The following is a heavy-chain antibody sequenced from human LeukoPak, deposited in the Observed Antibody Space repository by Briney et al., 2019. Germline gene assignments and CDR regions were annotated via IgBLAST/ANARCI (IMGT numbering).Heavy chain of an antibody. CDR2: IYYSGST. CDR3: AREIYYGSGSYSGYYFDY. Sequence: PSETLSLTCTVSGGSISSYYWSWIRQPPGKGLEWIGYIYYSGSTNYNPSLKSRVTISVDTSKNQFSLKLSSVTAADTAVYYCAREIYYGSGSYSGYYFDYWGQGALVTVSS. D-gene: IGHD3-10*01. V-gene: IGHV4-59*12. CDR1: GGSISSYY. J-gene: IGHJ4*02.